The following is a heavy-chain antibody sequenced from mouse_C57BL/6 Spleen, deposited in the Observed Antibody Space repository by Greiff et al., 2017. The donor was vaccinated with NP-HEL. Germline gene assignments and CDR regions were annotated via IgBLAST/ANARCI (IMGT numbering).Heavy chain of an antibody. CDR2: INYDGSST. CDR1: GFTFSDYY. Sequence: DVKLVESEGGLVQPGSSMKLSCTASGFTFSDYYMAWVRQVPEKGLEWVANINYDGSSTYYLDSLKSRFIISRDNAKNILYLQMSSLKSEDTATYYCAREGDGSSYAWYFDVWGTGTTVTVSS. CDR3: AREGDGSSYAWYFDV. V-gene: IGHV5-16*01. J-gene: IGHJ1*03. D-gene: IGHD1-1*01.